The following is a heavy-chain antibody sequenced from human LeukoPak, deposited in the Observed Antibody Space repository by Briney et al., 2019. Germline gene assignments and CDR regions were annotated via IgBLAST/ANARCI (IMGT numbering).Heavy chain of an antibody. CDR3: ASLPVDTATLYAFDF. V-gene: IGHV6-1*01. D-gene: IGHD5-18*01. Sequence: SQTLSLTCAISGDSVSSNSAAWNWIRQSPSRGLEWLGRTYYRSKWYNDYAVSVKSRITINPDTSKNQFSLKLSSMTAADTAVYYCASLPVDTATLYAFDFWGHGTMVTVSS. J-gene: IGHJ3*01. CDR1: GDSVSSNSAA. CDR2: TYYRSKWYN.